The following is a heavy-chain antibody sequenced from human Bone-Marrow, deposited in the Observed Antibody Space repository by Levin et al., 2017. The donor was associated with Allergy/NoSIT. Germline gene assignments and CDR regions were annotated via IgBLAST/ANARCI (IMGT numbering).Heavy chain of an antibody. CDR2: ISGSGGST. J-gene: IGHJ4*02. CDR3: AKCRRYCSGGSCYSKTVYYFDY. Sequence: PGGSLRLSCAASGFTFSSYAMSWVRQAPGKGLEWVSAISGSGGSTYYADSVKGRFTISRDNSKNTLYLQMNSLRAEDTAVYYCAKCRRYCSGGSCYSKTVYYFDYWGQGTLVTVSS. V-gene: IGHV3-23*01. D-gene: IGHD2-15*01. CDR1: GFTFSSYA.